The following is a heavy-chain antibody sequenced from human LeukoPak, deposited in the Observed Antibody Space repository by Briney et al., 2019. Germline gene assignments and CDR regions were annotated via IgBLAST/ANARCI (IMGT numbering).Heavy chain of an antibody. CDR2: ISSSGSTI. V-gene: IGHV3-48*04. CDR3: ARDYYGSGSYYY. D-gene: IGHD3-10*01. CDR1: GFTFSSYG. Sequence: GGSLRLSCAASGFTFSSYGMHWVRQAPGKGLEWVSYISSSGSTIYYADSVKGRFTISRDNAKNSLYLQMNSLRAEDTAVYYCARDYYGSGSYYYWGQGTLVTVSS. J-gene: IGHJ4*02.